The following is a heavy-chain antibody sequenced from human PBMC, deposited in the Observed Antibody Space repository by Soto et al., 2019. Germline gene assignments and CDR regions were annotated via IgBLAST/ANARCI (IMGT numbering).Heavy chain of an antibody. D-gene: IGHD3-22*01. CDR3: ARGSGYDTTDDAFDI. V-gene: IGHV1-69*13. CDR2: IIPIFGTA. Sequence: GASVKVSCKASGGTFSSYAISSVRQAPGQGLEWMGGIIPIFGTANYAQKFQGRVTITADESTSTAYMELSSLRSEDTAVYYCARGSGYDTTDDAFDIWGQGTMVTVSS. J-gene: IGHJ3*02. CDR1: GGTFSSYA.